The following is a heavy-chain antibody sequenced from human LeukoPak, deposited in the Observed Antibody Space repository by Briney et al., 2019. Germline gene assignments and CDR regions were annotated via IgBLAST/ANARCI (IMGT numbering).Heavy chain of an antibody. J-gene: IGHJ5*02. CDR2: IYYSGST. CDR3: ARTFVSEDILTGYPINWFDP. CDR1: GGSISSGGYY. D-gene: IGHD3-9*01. V-gene: IGHV4-31*03. Sequence: SQTLSLTCTVSGGSISSGGYYWSWIRQHPGKGLEWIGYIYYSGSTYYNPSLKSRVTISVDTSKNQFSLKLSSVPAADTAVYYCARTFVSEDILTGYPINWFDPWGQGTLVTVSS.